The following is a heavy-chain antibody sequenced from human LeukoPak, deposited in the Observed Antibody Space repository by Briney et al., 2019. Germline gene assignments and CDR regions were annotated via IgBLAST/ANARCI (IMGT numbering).Heavy chain of an antibody. CDR1: GGSISSYY. V-gene: IGHV4-4*07. CDR3: ARWKGNYYGSGSSDNRNWFDP. D-gene: IGHD3-10*01. J-gene: IGHJ5*02. Sequence: SETLSLTCTVSGGSISSYYWSWIRQPAGKGLEWIGRIYTSGSTNYNPSLKSRVTMSVDTSKNQFSLKLSSVTAADTAVYYCARWKGNYYGSGSSDNRNWFDPWGQGTLVTVSS. CDR2: IYTSGST.